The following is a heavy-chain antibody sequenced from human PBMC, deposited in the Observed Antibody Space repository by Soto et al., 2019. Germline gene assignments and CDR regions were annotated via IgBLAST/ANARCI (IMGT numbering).Heavy chain of an antibody. CDR1: GGSISSGGYY. Sequence: QVQLQESGPGLVKPSQTLSLTCTVSGGSISSGGYYWSWIRHHPGKGLEWIGYIYYSGSTYYNPSLQSRVTKAVDTSKNEFSLRLTSVTAADTAVYYCAGLVATIYGYYYGMDVWGRGTTVTVSS. CDR3: AGLVATIYGYYYGMDV. J-gene: IGHJ6*02. D-gene: IGHD5-12*01. V-gene: IGHV4-31*03. CDR2: IYYSGST.